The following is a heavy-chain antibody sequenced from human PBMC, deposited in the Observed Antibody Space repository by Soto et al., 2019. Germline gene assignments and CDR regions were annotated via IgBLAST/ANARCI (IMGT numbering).Heavy chain of an antibody. CDR3: ARRSESSTSSLYYYGLDV. CDR2: IDPSDSYT. J-gene: IGHJ6*02. D-gene: IGHD6-6*01. Sequence: GESLKISCQGSGHSFTNYWISWVRQMPGKGLEWMGRIDPSDSYTNYSPSFQGHVTFSADKSITTAYLQWSSLKASDTAMYYCARRSESSTSSLYYYGLDVWGQGTTVTV. V-gene: IGHV5-10-1*01. CDR1: GHSFTNYW.